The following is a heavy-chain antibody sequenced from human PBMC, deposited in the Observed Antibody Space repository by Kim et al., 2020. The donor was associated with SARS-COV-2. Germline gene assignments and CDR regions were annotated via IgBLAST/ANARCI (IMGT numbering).Heavy chain of an antibody. V-gene: IGHV3-66*01. D-gene: IGHD3-10*01. CDR3: ARDGYYGSEGDY. J-gene: IGHJ4*02. Sequence: YADSVKGRFTISRDNSKNTLYLQMNSLRAEDTAVYYCARDGYYGSEGDYWGQGTLVTVSS.